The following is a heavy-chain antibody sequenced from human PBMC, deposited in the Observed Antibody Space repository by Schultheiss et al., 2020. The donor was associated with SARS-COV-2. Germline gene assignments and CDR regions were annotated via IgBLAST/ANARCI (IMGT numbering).Heavy chain of an antibody. CDR3: AKDIEGGGLGSFDY. D-gene: IGHD1-26*01. V-gene: IGHV3-23*01. J-gene: IGHJ4*02. Sequence: GGSLRLSCGASGFTFSSYGVSWVRQAPGKGLEWVSTINHNAASTYYADSVKGRFTISRDNSKNTLYLQMNSLRAEDTAIYYCAKDIEGGGLGSFDYWGQGTLVTVSS. CDR2: INHNAAST. CDR1: GFTFSSYG.